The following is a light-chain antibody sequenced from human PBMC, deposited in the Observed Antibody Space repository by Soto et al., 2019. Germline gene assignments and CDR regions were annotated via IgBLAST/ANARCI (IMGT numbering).Light chain of an antibody. Sequence: QSVLAQPRSVSGSPGQSVTISCTGTSSDVGGYNYVSWYQQHPGKAPKLMIYDVSKRPSGVPDRFSGSKSGNTASLTISGLQAEDEGDDDYRAYEASPTCRFGDRT. J-gene: IGLJ2*01. V-gene: IGLV2-11*01. CDR3: RAYEASPTCR. CDR2: DVS. CDR1: SSDVGGYNY.